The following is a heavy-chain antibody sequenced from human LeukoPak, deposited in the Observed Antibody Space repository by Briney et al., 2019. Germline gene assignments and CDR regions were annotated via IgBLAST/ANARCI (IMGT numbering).Heavy chain of an antibody. CDR3: AKGAYSSSWYRNWFDP. CDR1: GFTFSSYA. D-gene: IGHD6-13*01. CDR2: ISGSGGST. J-gene: IGHJ5*02. Sequence: GGSLRLSCAASGFTFSSYAMSWVCQAPGKGLEWVSAISGSGGSTYYADSVKGRFTISRDSSKNTLYLQMNSLRAEDTAVYYCAKGAYSSSWYRNWFDPWGQGTLVTVSS. V-gene: IGHV3-23*01.